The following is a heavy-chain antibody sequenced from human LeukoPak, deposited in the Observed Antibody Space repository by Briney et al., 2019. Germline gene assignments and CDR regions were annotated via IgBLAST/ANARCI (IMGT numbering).Heavy chain of an antibody. CDR3: ASLEGHIVVVTAEGGGNY. CDR1: GFTFSSYG. V-gene: IGHV3-30*03. CDR2: ISYDGSNK. Sequence: QPGGSLRLSCAASGFTFSSYGMHWVRQAPGKGLEWVAVISYDGSNKYYADSVKGRFTISRDNSKNTLYLQMNSLRAEDTAVYYCASLEGHIVVVTAEGGGNYWGQGTLVTVSS. J-gene: IGHJ4*02. D-gene: IGHD2-21*02.